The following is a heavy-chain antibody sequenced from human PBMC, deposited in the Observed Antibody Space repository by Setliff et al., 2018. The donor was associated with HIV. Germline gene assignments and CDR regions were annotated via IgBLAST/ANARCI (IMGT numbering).Heavy chain of an antibody. CDR1: GFTFSNHG. CDR3: ARDQVANYYGSGIDY. V-gene: IGHV3-30*03. D-gene: IGHD3-10*01. J-gene: IGHJ4*02. Sequence: GGSLRLSCAASGFTFSNHGMHWVRQAPGKGLEWVAVMSYDGSSTGYADSVKGRFTISRDNSKNTLYLQMNSLRAEDTAVYYCARDQVANYYGSGIDYWGQGTLVTVSS. CDR2: MSYDGSST.